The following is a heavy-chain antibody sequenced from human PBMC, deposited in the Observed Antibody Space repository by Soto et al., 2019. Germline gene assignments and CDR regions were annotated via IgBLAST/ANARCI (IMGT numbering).Heavy chain of an antibody. J-gene: IGHJ5*02. CDR3: ARVSRRGGVVIYHWFDP. D-gene: IGHD3-3*01. V-gene: IGHV1-69*13. Sequence: GASVKVSCKASGGTFSSYAISWVRQAPGQGLEWMGGIIPIFGTANYALKFQGRVTITADESTSTAYMELSSLRSEDTAVYYCARVSRRGGVVIYHWFDPWGQGPLVTVSS. CDR1: GGTFSSYA. CDR2: IIPIFGTA.